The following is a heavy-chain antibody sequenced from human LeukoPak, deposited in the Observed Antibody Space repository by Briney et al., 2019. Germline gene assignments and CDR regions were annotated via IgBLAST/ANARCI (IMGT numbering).Heavy chain of an antibody. D-gene: IGHD6-13*01. Sequence: GGSLRLSCAASGFTFSSHGMHWVRQAPGKGLEWVAFIRYDGSNKYYADSVKGRFTISRDNSKNTLYLQMNSLRTEDTAVYYCAKGGSSSWNSWGQGTLVTVSS. CDR1: GFTFSSHG. V-gene: IGHV3-30*02. J-gene: IGHJ4*02. CDR3: AKGGSSSWNS. CDR2: IRYDGSNK.